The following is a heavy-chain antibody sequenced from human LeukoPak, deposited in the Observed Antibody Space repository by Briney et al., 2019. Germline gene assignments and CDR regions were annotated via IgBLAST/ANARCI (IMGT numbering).Heavy chain of an antibody. Sequence: ASVKVSCKASGYTFTSYGISWVRQAPGQGLEWMGWISAYNGNTNYAQKFQGRVTMTRDTSISTAYMELSRLRSDDTAVYYCARGGIVRGSYFYYFDYWGQGTLVTVSS. D-gene: IGHD1-26*01. CDR3: ARGGIVRGSYFYYFDY. CDR2: ISAYNGNT. J-gene: IGHJ4*02. CDR1: GYTFTSYG. V-gene: IGHV1-18*01.